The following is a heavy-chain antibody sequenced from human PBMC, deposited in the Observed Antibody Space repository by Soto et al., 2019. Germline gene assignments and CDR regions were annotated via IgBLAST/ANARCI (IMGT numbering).Heavy chain of an antibody. J-gene: IGHJ6*02. CDR1: GGSISSYY. CDR3: ARDYQLPKPYYYYYGMDV. D-gene: IGHD2-2*01. V-gene: IGHV4-4*07. Sequence: LTCTVSGGSISSYYWSWIRQPAGKGLEWIGRIYTSGSTNYNPSLKSRVTMSVDTSKNQLSLKLSSVTAADTAVYYCARDYQLPKPYYYYYGMDVWGQGTTVTVSS. CDR2: IYTSGST.